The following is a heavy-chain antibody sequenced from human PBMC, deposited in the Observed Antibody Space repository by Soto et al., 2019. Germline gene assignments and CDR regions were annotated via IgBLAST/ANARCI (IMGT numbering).Heavy chain of an antibody. D-gene: IGHD1-26*01. CDR1: GFTFGSYA. Sequence: GGSLRLSCAASGFTFGSYAMSWVRQTPGKGLEWVSAISGCDGSTSYEDSVQGRFTISRDNSKNTLYLQMNSLRAEDTAVYHCAKALRDSKVGGWFDPWGQGTLVTVSS. CDR2: ISGCDGST. CDR3: AKALRDSKVGGWFDP. V-gene: IGHV3-23*01. J-gene: IGHJ5*02.